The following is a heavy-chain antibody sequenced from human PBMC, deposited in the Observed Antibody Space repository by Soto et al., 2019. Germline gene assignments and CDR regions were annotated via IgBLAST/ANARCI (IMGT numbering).Heavy chain of an antibody. V-gene: IGHV6-1*01. CDR1: GDSVSSNSAA. D-gene: IGHD5-18*01. CDR3: ARENTSMAYYNWFDP. CDR2: TYYRSKWYN. J-gene: IGHJ5*02. Sequence: QVQLQQSGPGLVKPSQTLSLTCAISGDSVSSNSAAWNWIRQSPSRGLEWLGRTYYRSKWYNDYPVSVKSRITTHPXXSXHQFSLQLNSVTPEDTAVYYCARENTSMAYYNWFDPWGQGTLVTVSS.